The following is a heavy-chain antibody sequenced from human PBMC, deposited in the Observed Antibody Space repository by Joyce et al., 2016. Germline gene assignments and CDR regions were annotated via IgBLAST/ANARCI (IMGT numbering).Heavy chain of an antibody. Sequence: QLQLQESGPGLVKPSETLSLSCTVSGGSISSSTYYWGWIRQPPRQGLEWMGSVYYSGITYYNPSLKSRVTISVDTSKNQFSLKLTSVTAADTAVYYCARSFFYCSGGSCFSGEWFDPWGQGTLVTVSS. V-gene: IGHV4-39*07. CDR3: ARSFFYCSGGSCFSGEWFDP. CDR2: VYYSGIT. J-gene: IGHJ5*02. D-gene: IGHD2-15*01. CDR1: GGSISSSTYY.